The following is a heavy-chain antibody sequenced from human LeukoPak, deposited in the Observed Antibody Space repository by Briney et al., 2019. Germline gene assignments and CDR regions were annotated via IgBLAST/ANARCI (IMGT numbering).Heavy chain of an antibody. CDR1: GFTFSSYS. V-gene: IGHV3-21*01. CDR3: ASVPTYSSSWEYYYYYMDV. D-gene: IGHD6-13*01. CDR2: ISSSSSYI. Sequence: RPGGSLRLSCAASGFTFSSYSMNWVRQAPGKGLEWVSSISSSSSYIYYADSVKGRFTISRDNAKNSLYLQMNSLRAEDTAVYYCASVPTYSSSWEYYYYYMDVWGKGTTVTVSS. J-gene: IGHJ6*03.